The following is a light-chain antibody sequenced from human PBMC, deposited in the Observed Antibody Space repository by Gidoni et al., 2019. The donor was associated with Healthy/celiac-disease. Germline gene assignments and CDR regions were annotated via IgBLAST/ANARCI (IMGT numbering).Light chain of an antibody. CDR2: GAS. CDR1: QSLSSSY. Sequence: EIVFTQSPVTLSLSPGERATLSCRASQSLSSSYLAWYHQKPGQAPRLLIYGASSRATGITDRFSGSGSGTDFTLTISRLEPEDFAVYYCQQYGSSPYTFGQGTKVEIK. CDR3: QQYGSSPYT. J-gene: IGKJ2*01. V-gene: IGKV3-20*01.